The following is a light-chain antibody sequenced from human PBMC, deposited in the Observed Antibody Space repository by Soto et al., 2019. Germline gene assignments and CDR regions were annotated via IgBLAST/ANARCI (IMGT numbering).Light chain of an antibody. Sequence: EIALTQSPGTLSLSPGERATLSCRAGQSVTANYLAWYQQKPGQAPRLLIYAASIGATGVPDRFSGSGSGTDFTLTISRLEPEDFAVYYCQQYGSSPPRTFGQGTKV. CDR3: QQYGSSPPRT. V-gene: IGKV3-20*01. CDR2: AAS. J-gene: IGKJ1*01. CDR1: QSVTANY.